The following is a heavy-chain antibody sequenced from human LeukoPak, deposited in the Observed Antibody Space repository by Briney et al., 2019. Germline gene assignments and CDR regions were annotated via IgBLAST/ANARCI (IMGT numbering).Heavy chain of an antibody. CDR1: GGSISSYY. CDR2: IYYSGST. V-gene: IGHV4-59*01. Sequence: SETLSLTCTVSGGSISSYYWSWIRQPPGKGLEWTGYIYYSGSTNYNPSLKSRVTISVDTSKNQFSLKLSSVTAADTALYYCARVQLVDYYYYSYMDVWGKGTTVTVSS. CDR3: ARVQLVDYYYYSYMDV. D-gene: IGHD6-6*01. J-gene: IGHJ6*03.